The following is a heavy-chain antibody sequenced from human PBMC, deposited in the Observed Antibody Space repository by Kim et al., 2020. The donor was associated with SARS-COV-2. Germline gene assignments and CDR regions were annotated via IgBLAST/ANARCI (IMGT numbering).Heavy chain of an antibody. CDR3: ATPDCSSTSCYPRPYYYYGMDV. CDR1: GGSISSSSYY. Sequence: SETLSLTCTVSGGSISSSSYYWGWIRQPPGKGLEWIGSIYYSGSTYYNPSLKSRVTISVDTSKNQFSLKLSSVTAADTAVYYCATPDCSSTSCYPRPYYYYGMDVWGQGTTVTVSS. J-gene: IGHJ6*02. CDR2: IYYSGST. V-gene: IGHV4-39*01. D-gene: IGHD2-2*01.